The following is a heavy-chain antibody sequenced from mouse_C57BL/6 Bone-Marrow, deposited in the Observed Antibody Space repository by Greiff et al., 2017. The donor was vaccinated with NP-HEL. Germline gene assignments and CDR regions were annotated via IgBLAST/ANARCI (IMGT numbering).Heavy chain of an antibody. Sequence: QVQLKESGAELVRPGASVKLSCKASGYTFTDYYINWVKQRPGQGLEWIARIYPGSGNTYYNEKFKGKATLTAEKSSSTAYMQLSSLTSEDSAVYFCARPIYYGSGRYFDVWGTGTTVTVSS. CDR1: GYTFTDYY. J-gene: IGHJ1*03. V-gene: IGHV1-76*01. CDR2: IYPGSGNT. D-gene: IGHD1-1*01. CDR3: ARPIYYGSGRYFDV.